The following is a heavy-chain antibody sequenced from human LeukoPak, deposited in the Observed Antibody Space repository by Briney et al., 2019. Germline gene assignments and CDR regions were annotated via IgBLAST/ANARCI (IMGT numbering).Heavy chain of an antibody. CDR1: GFTFSSYG. J-gene: IGHJ4*02. CDR2: ISGSGGST. D-gene: IGHD2-21*02. V-gene: IGHV3-23*01. Sequence: PGGSLRLSCAASGFTFSSYGMSWVRQAPGKGLEWVSAISGSGGSTYYADSVKGRFTISRDNSKNTLYLQMNSLRAEDTAVYYCAKDTAYCGGDCYSVFDYWGQGTLVTVSS. CDR3: AKDTAYCGGDCYSVFDY.